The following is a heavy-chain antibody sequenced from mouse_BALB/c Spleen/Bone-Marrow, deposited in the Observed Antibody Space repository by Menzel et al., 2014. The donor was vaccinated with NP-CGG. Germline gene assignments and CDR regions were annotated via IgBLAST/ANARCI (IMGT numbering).Heavy chain of an antibody. CDR3: ARYGNYFDV. D-gene: IGHD2-1*01. J-gene: IGHJ1*01. V-gene: IGHV3-5*02. Sequence: EVQLQQSGPGLVKPSQTLSLTCTVTGISITTGNYRWSWIRQFPGNKLEWIGYIYYSGTITYNPSLTSRTTITRDTSKNQFFLEMNSLTAEDAATYYCARYGNYFDVWGAGTTVTVSS. CDR2: IYYSGTI. CDR1: GISITTGNYR.